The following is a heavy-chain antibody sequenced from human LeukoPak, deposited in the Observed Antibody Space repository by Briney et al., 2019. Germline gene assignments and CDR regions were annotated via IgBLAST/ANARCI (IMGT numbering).Heavy chain of an antibody. V-gene: IGHV3-23*01. D-gene: IGHD4-23*01. CDR2: ISGNAGST. CDR1: GFTFSTYA. CDR3: AKVSTVVPLVSASSFDY. J-gene: IGHJ4*02. Sequence: GGSLRLSCAASGFTFSTYAMTWVRLAPGKGLEWVSAISGNAGSTYYADSVKGRFTISRDNSKNTLYQQMNSLRAEDTAVYYCAKVSTVVPLVSASSFDYWGQGTLVTVSS.